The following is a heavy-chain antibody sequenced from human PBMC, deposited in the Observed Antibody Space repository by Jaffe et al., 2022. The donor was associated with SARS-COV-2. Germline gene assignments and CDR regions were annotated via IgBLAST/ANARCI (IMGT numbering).Heavy chain of an antibody. CDR2: MDYSGSS. J-gene: IGHJ4*02. CDR3: ARHPHGDHIDY. V-gene: IGHV4-59*08. Sequence: QVQLQESGPGLVKPSETLSLTCTISGGSISTYYWSWIRQPPGKGLEWIGYMDYSGSSNYSPSLKSRVTISVDTSKNQFSLRLSSVTAADTAVYYCARHPHGDHIDYWGQGTLVTVSS. D-gene: IGHD4-17*01. CDR1: GGSISTYY.